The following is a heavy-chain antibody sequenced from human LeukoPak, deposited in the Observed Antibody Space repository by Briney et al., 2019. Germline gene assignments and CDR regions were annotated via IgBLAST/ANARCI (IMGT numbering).Heavy chain of an antibody. J-gene: IGHJ3*02. CDR3: ARKGQWLVQGTFDI. V-gene: IGHV3-48*03. D-gene: IGHD6-19*01. CDR1: GFTFSSYE. Sequence: AGGSLRLSCAASGFTFSSYEMNWVRRAPGKGLEWVSYISSSGTTMFYADSLKGRFTISRDNAKNSLYLQMNSLRAEDTAVYYCARKGQWLVQGTFDIWGQGTVVTVSS. CDR2: ISSSGTTM.